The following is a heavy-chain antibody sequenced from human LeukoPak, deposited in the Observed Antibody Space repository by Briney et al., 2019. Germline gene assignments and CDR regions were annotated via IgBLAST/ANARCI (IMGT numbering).Heavy chain of an antibody. V-gene: IGHV4-61*01. CDR2: NYNSVRT. J-gene: IGHJ6*02. Sequence: SETLSLTCIVSGGSVSSGSYYWSWIRQPPGKGLEWIGYNYNSVRTNYNPSLKSRVTISVDTSKNQLSLKLSSVTAADTAVYFCVRDLVATIDHYYYGMDVWGQGTTVTLSS. D-gene: IGHD5-12*01. CDR1: GGSVSSGSYY. CDR3: VRDLVATIDHYYYGMDV.